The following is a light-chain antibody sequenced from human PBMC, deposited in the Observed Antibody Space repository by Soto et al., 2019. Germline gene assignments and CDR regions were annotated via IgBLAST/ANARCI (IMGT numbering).Light chain of an antibody. CDR2: GNS. J-gene: IGLJ3*02. Sequence: QAVVTQPPSVSGAPGQRVTISCTGSSSNIGAGYDVHWYQQLPGTAPKLLIYGNSNRPSGVPDRFSGSKSGTSASLAITGLQAEDEADYYCQSYDSSLSGWVFGGGTKVIVL. CDR1: SSNIGAGYD. V-gene: IGLV1-40*01. CDR3: QSYDSSLSGWV.